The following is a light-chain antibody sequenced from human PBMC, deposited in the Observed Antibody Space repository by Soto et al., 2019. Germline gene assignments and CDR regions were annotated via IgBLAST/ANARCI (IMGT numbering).Light chain of an antibody. V-gene: IGKV3-15*01. CDR3: QHYNNWPPHS. CDR2: GAS. CDR1: RDVSTN. Sequence: ETVMTQSPDILSVSPGESATLSCRASRDVSTNLAWFHQKPGQTPRLVLYGASKRAAGIPARFSGSGSGTHFTLTISSLQSEDFGVYYCQHYNNWPPHSFGQGTKVEIK. J-gene: IGKJ2*03.